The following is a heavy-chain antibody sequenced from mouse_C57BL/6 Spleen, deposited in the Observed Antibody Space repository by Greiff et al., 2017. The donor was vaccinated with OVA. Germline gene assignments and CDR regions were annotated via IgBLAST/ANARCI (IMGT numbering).Heavy chain of an antibody. Sequence: QVQLQQPGAELVKPGASVKLSCKASGYTFTSYWMHGVKQRPGQGLGGIGMIHPNSGSTNNNEKFKRKATLTVDKSSSTAYMPLSSLTSEDSAVYYCARSIYYDYDGDYWGQGTTLTVSS. CDR2: IHPNSGST. D-gene: IGHD2-4*01. CDR3: ARSIYYDYDGDY. CDR1: GYTFTSYW. V-gene: IGHV1-64*01. J-gene: IGHJ2*01.